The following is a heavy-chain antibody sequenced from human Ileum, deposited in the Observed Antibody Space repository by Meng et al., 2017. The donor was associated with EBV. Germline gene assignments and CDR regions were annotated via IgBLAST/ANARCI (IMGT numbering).Heavy chain of an antibody. CDR1: GDSLSSSNFY. CDR2: IFYRGNT. V-gene: IGHV4-39*07. D-gene: IGHD4-17*01. J-gene: IGHJ4*02. Sequence: ESDPGLLRLSETLALPCSVSGDSLSSSNFYCGWLRQSPGKALECIGTIFYRGNTFYNPSLKTRLTISVDTSKNGFSLNLKSVTAADTAVYYCVSAYDYGDYEAFAYWGLGSLVTVSS. CDR3: VSAYDYGDYEAFAY.